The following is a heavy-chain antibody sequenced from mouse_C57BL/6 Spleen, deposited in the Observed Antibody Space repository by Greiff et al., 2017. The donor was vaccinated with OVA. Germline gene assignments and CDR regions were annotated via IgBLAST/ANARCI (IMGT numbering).Heavy chain of an antibody. CDR1: GYTFTSYG. Sequence: VQLQQSGAELARPGASVKLSCKASGYTFTSYGISGVKQRTGQGLEWIGEIYPRSGNTYYNEKFKGKATLTADKSSSTAYMELRSLTSEDSAVYFCAREIITPVVAGAMDYWGQGTSVTVSS. V-gene: IGHV1-81*01. D-gene: IGHD1-1*01. J-gene: IGHJ4*01. CDR3: AREIITPVVAGAMDY. CDR2: IYPRSGNT.